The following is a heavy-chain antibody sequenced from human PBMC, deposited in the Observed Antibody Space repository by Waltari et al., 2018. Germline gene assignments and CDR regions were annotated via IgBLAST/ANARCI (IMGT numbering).Heavy chain of an antibody. Sequence: EVQLVESGGGLVKPGGSLRLSCAASGFTFSSYSMTWVRQAPGKGREWFSSISSSSSYIYYADSVKGRFTISRDNAKNSLYLQMNSLRAEDTAVYYCTPLAVDAFDIWGQGTMVTVSS. V-gene: IGHV3-21*01. D-gene: IGHD6-19*01. CDR2: ISSSSSYI. CDR1: GFTFSSYS. J-gene: IGHJ3*02. CDR3: TPLAVDAFDI.